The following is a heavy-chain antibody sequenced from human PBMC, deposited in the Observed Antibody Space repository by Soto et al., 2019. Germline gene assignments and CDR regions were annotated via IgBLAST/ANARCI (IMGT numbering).Heavy chain of an antibody. CDR3: ANYLTGVGATSPFDY. V-gene: IGHV3-23*01. J-gene: IGHJ4*02. D-gene: IGHD1-26*01. CDR1: GFTFSSYD. Sequence: PGGSLRLSCAASGFTFSSYDMSWVRQAPGKGLEWVSAISGSGGSTYYADSVKGRFTISRDNSKNTLYLQMNSLRAEDTAVYYCANYLTGVGATSPFDYWGQGTLVTVSS. CDR2: ISGSGGST.